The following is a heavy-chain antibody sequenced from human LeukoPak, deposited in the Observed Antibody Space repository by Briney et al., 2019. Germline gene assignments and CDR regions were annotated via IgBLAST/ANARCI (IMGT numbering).Heavy chain of an antibody. J-gene: IGHJ4*02. CDR2: IYYSGST. CDR1: GGSFSGYY. Sequence: PSETLSLTCAVYGGSFSGYYWSWIRQPPGKGLEWIGYIYYSGSTYYNLSLKSRVTISVDTSKNQFSLKLSSGTAADTAVYYCARVGKTYYYDSSGYQVDYWGQGTLVTVSS. CDR3: ARVGKTYYYDSSGYQVDY. D-gene: IGHD3-22*01. V-gene: IGHV4-30-4*08.